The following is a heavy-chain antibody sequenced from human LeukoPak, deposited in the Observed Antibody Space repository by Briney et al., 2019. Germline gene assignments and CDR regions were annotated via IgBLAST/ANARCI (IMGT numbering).Heavy chain of an antibody. J-gene: IGHJ4*02. V-gene: IGHV3-11*04. CDR1: GFTFSGYY. CDR2: ISSSGSTI. CDR3: ARAHYYDSSGYPNPFDY. Sequence: PGGSLRLSCAASGFTFSGYYMSWIRQAPGKGLEWVSYISSSGSTIYYADSVKGRFTISRDNAKNSLYLRMNSLRAEDTAVYYCARAHYYDSSGYPNPFDYWGQGTLVTVSS. D-gene: IGHD3-22*01.